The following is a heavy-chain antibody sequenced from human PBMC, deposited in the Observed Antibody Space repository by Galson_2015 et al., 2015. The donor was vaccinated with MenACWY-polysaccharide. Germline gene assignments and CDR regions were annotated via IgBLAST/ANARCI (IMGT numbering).Heavy chain of an antibody. Sequence: ATMSPCCAVGGGSLSGYFWWWLRPPPGGRVGWVGEINQSGSTNQDPSLKSRVTISIDTSKKEFSLNLNSVTAADTAVYYCARRGSPRITTISRCGMDVWGQGTPVTVSS. D-gene: IGHD3-3*01. V-gene: IGHV4-34*01. CDR3: ARRGSPRITTISRCGMDV. CDR1: GGSLSGYF. CDR2: INQSGST. J-gene: IGHJ6*02.